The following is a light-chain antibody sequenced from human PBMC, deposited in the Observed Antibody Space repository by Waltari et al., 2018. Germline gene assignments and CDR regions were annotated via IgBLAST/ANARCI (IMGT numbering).Light chain of an antibody. CDR3: QQYNTYTPGPT. V-gene: IGKV1-5*03. CDR2: KAS. CDR1: QSILTW. Sequence: DIQMTQSPATRSASVVDRVTITCRASQSILTWLAWYEQKPWKAPRLLMYKASSLQSGVPSWFSGSASGTEFTLTISSLQPDDCATYYCQQYNTYTPGPTSGGGPKVAIK. J-gene: IGKJ4*01.